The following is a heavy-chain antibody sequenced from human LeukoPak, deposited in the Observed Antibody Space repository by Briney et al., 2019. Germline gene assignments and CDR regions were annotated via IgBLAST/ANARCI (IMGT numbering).Heavy chain of an antibody. CDR3: ARDHSNEMCGGDCFASWFDP. V-gene: IGHV1-46*01. D-gene: IGHD2-21*02. Sequence: GASVKVSCKTSGYTFIRHWMHRVRQAPGQGLEWMGIINPKDGATDFAQRFQGRVTMTTDTSTSTVYMELSSLRSEDTAVYYCARDHSNEMCGGDCFASWFDPWGQGTLVTVSS. CDR1: GYTFIRHW. CDR2: INPKDGAT. J-gene: IGHJ5*02.